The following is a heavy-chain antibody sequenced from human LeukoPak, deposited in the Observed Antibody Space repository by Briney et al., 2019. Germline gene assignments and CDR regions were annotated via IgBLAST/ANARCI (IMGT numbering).Heavy chain of an antibody. CDR3: VRGGSFHQFDI. Sequence: ASVKVSCKASGYRFTDYWIQWVRQAPGQGLEWMGWINTKTGGAIYAQKFQGRVTMTRDTSVTTSYMDLSRLTSDDTAVYYCVRGGSFHQFDIWGQGTMVIVST. J-gene: IGHJ3*02. CDR2: INTKTGGA. D-gene: IGHD3-10*01. CDR1: GYRFTDYW. V-gene: IGHV1-2*02.